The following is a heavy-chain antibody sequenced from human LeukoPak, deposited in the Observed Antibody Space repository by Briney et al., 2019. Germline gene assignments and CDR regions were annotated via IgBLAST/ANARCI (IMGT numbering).Heavy chain of an antibody. V-gene: IGHV3-11*04. CDR2: ISSSGSTI. D-gene: IGHD2-2*01. CDR3: ARDRQGSTSCYYCDYYYMDV. Sequence: PGGSLRLSCAASGFTFSDYYMSWIRQAPGKGLEWVSYISSSGSTIYYADSVKGRFTISRDNAKNSLYLQMNSLRAEDTAVYYCARDRQGSTSCYYCDYYYMDVWGKGTTVTISS. J-gene: IGHJ6*03. CDR1: GFTFSDYY.